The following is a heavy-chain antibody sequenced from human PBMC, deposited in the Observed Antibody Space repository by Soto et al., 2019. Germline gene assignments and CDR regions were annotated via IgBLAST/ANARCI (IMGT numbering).Heavy chain of an antibody. CDR3: AKRKYVSGLYYHNGMHV. V-gene: IGHV3-23*01. J-gene: IGHJ6*02. CDR1: GFTFSSYA. CDR2: ISGSGGST. Sequence: GGSLRLSCAASGFTFSSYAMSWVRQAPGKGREWVSAISGSGGSTYYADSVKGRFTISRDNSKNTLYLQMNSLRAEDTAVYYCAKRKYVSGLYYHNGMHVWGPGTTGTVSS. D-gene: IGHD3-10*01.